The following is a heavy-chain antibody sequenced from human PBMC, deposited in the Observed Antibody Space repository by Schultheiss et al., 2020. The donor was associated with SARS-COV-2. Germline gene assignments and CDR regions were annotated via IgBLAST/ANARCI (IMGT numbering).Heavy chain of an antibody. D-gene: IGHD3-10*01. J-gene: IGHJ6*02. Sequence: GGSLRLSCAASGFTFDDYGMSWVRQAPGKGLEWVSAISGSGGSTYYADSVKGRFTISRDNAKNSLYLQMNSLRAEDTAVYYCASWFGETKYGMDVWGQGTTVTVS. CDR3: ASWFGETKYGMDV. CDR2: ISGSGGST. CDR1: GFTFDDYG. V-gene: IGHV3-23*01.